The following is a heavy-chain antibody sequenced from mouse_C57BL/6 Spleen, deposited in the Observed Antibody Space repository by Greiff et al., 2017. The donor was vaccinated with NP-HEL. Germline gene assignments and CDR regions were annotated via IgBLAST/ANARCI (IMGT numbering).Heavy chain of an antibody. D-gene: IGHD2-3*01. J-gene: IGHJ2*01. Sequence: VKLQESGAELVKPGASVKISCKASGYAFSSYWMNWVKQRPGKGLEWIGQIYPGDGDTNYNGKFKGKATLTADKSSSTAYMQLSSLTSEDSAVYCCARDDGYYRFDYWGQGTTLTVSS. V-gene: IGHV1-80*01. CDR1: GYAFSSYW. CDR3: ARDDGYYRFDY. CDR2: IYPGDGDT.